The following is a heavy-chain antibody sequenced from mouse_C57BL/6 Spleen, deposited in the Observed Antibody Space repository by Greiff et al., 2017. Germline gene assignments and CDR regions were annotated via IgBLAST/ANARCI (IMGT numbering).Heavy chain of an antibody. V-gene: IGHV1-55*01. Sequence: QVQLQQPGAELVKPGASVKMSCKASGYTFTSYWITWVKQRPGQGLEWIGDIYPGSGSTNYNEKFKSKATLTGDTSSSTAYMQLSSLTSEDSAVYYCARWNYGSSYGYFDVWGTGTTVTVSS. D-gene: IGHD1-1*01. J-gene: IGHJ1*03. CDR3: ARWNYGSSYGYFDV. CDR1: GYTFTSYW. CDR2: IYPGSGST.